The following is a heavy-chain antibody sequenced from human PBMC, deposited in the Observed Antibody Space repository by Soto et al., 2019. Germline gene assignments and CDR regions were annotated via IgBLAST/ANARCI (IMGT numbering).Heavy chain of an antibody. CDR3: AIGTRTSWACEY. Sequence: QVQVVQSGAEVKKPGSSVKVSCKASGGTFSNYAISWVRQAPGHGLEWVGGIIPLTETPVYAQTVQGRLTITADEITSAAYMELSSLRSDDTAVYYCAIGTRTSWACEYWGQGTVVTVSS. V-gene: IGHV1-69*01. D-gene: IGHD2-2*01. J-gene: IGHJ4*02. CDR1: GGTFSNYA. CDR2: IIPLTETP.